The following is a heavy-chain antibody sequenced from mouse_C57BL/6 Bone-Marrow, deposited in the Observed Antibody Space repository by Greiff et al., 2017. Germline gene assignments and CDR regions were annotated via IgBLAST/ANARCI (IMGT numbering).Heavy chain of an antibody. CDR1: GYTFNSYW. CDR2: IHPNSGST. J-gene: IGHJ1*03. CDR3: SRDYGRYFDF. V-gene: IGHV1-64*01. Sequence: QVQLQQSGAELVKPGASVKLSCTASGYTFNSYWMHWVKQRPGQGLEWIGMIHPNSGSTKYNEKFKSKATLTVDKSSSTAYMQLSSLTSEDAAVSYCSRDYGRYFDFWGTGTTVTVSS. D-gene: IGHD1-1*02.